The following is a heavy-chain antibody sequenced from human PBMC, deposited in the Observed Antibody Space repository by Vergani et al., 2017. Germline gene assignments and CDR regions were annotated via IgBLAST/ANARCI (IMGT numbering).Heavy chain of an antibody. CDR2: ISGSGGST. CDR3: ARDGSGGSPFAMDV. Sequence: VQLVESGGGLVKPGGSLRLSCAASGFTFSDYYMSWIRQAPGKGLEWVSAISGSGGSTYYADSVKGRFTISRDNSKNTLYLQMNSLRAEDTAVYYCARDGSGGSPFAMDVWGQGTTVTVSS. J-gene: IGHJ6*02. D-gene: IGHD2-15*01. V-gene: IGHV3-23*04. CDR1: GFTFSDYY.